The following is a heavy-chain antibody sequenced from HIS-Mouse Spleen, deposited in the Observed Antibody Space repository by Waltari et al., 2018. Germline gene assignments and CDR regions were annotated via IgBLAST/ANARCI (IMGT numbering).Heavy chain of an antibody. CDR2: ISWNSGSI. J-gene: IGHJ3*02. CDR3: ARRLAAGISGNAFDI. V-gene: IGHV3-9*01. CDR1: GFTLDDYA. Sequence: EVQLVESGGGLVQPGRSLRLSCAASGFTLDDYAMHWVRPAPGKGLEWVSGISWNSGSIGYADSVKGRFTISRDNAKNSLYLQMNSLRAEDTALYYCARRLAAGISGNAFDIWGQGTMVTVSS. D-gene: IGHD6-13*01.